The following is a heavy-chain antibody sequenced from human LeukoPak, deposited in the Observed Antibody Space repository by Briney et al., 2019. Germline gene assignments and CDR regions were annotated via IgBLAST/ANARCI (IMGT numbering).Heavy chain of an antibody. J-gene: IGHJ4*02. CDR1: AFTFSSYS. CDR3: ARDRSYSIFDD. Sequence: PGGSLRLSCGAHAFTFSSYSVRWVRQATGKGQEWVANMNEDGGEITYVDSVQGRFTISTDNAKNSLFLQMNSLRVEDTAVYYCARDRSYSIFDDWGQGSLVTVSS. D-gene: IGHD2-15*01. CDR2: MNEDGGEI. V-gene: IGHV3-7*01.